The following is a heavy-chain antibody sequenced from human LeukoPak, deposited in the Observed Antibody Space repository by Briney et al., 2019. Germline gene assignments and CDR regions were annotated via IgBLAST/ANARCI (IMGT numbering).Heavy chain of an antibody. V-gene: IGHV4-34*01. CDR3: ARDQKPPRSEQPSYYYYYYMDV. J-gene: IGHJ6*03. CDR1: RGSFSGYY. CDR2: IDHSGST. D-gene: IGHD1/OR15-1a*01. Sequence: SETLSLTCAVYRGSFSGYYWSWIRQPPGKGLEWIGEIDHSGSTNYNPSLKSRVTISVDTSNIQFSLNLSSVTAADTAVYYCARDQKPPRSEQPSYYYYYYMDVWGKGTTVTVSS.